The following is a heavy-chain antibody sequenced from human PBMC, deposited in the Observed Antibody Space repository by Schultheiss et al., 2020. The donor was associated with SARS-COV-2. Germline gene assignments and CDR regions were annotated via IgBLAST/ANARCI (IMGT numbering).Heavy chain of an antibody. D-gene: IGHD3-3*01. CDR1: GFTFSGYS. CDR3: ARIPGVYDFWSGYFV. CDR2: ISSSSSYI. V-gene: IGHV3-21*01. Sequence: GESLKISCAASGFTFSGYSMNWVRQAPGKGLEWVSSISSSSSYIYYADSVKGRFTISRDNAKNSLYLQMNSLRAEDTAVYYLARIPGVYDFWSGYFVWGQGTLVTVSS. J-gene: IGHJ4*02.